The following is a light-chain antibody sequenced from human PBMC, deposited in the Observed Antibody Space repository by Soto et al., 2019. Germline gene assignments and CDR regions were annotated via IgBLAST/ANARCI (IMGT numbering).Light chain of an antibody. CDR3: QESYTTLVT. CDR1: QTITTY. CDR2: AAT. J-gene: IGKJ5*01. V-gene: IGKV1-39*01. Sequence: DIQMTQSPSSLSASVGDRVTITCRASQTITTYLNWYQQKPGTAPKLLIYAATILQGGVPSRFSVSGSGTYFTLTISSLQPEDFATYYGQESYTTLVTFGQGTRLEIK.